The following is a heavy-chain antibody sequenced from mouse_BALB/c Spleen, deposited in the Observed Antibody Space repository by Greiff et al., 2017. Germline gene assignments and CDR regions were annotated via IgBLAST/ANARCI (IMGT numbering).Heavy chain of an antibody. J-gene: IGHJ2*01. V-gene: IGHV14-3*02. CDR1: GFNIKDTY. D-gene: IGHD2-10*02. CDR3: ARGYGKPDY. CDR2: IDPANGNT. Sequence: EVKLVESGAELVKPGASVKLSCTASGFNIKDTYMHWVKQRPEQGLEWIGRIDPANGNTKYDPKFQGKATITADTSSNTAYLQLSSLTSEDTAVYYCARGYGKPDYWGQGTTLTVSS.